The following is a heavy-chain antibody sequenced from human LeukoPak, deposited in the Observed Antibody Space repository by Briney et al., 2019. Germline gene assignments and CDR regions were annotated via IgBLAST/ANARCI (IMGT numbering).Heavy chain of an antibody. D-gene: IGHD5-12*01. CDR1: GYSFSSYW. Sequence: GESLKISCKGSGYSFSSYWIGWVRQMPGKGLEWMGIIYPGDSDTRYSPSLQGQVTISADKSISTAYLQWSSLKASDTAMYYCARLRGSGYDFGPFDYWGQGTLVTVSS. CDR2: IYPGDSDT. CDR3: ARLRGSGYDFGPFDY. V-gene: IGHV5-51*01. J-gene: IGHJ4*02.